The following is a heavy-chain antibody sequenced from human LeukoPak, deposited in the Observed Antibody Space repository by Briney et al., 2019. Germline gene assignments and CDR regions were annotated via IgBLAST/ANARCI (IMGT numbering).Heavy chain of an antibody. CDR2: INHSGST. CDR3: ARGQYIAAAGDPNSYYFDY. D-gene: IGHD6-13*01. Sequence: SETLSLTCAVYGGSFSAYYWSWIRQPPGKGLERIGEINHSGSTNYNPSLKSRVTISVDTSKNQFSLKLSSVTAGDTAVYYCARGQYIAAAGDPNSYYFDYWGQGTLVTVSS. J-gene: IGHJ4*02. CDR1: GGSFSAYY. V-gene: IGHV4-34*01.